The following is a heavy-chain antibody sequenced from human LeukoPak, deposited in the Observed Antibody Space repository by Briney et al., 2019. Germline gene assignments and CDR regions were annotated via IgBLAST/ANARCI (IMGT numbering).Heavy chain of an antibody. Sequence: GGSLRLSCAASGFTFSSYAMSWVRQAPGKGLEWVSVIYSGGSTYYADSVKGRFTISRDNSKNTLYLQMNSLRAEDTAVYYCARDIPTAAGTHWGQGTLVTVSS. CDR1: GFTFSSYA. V-gene: IGHV3-53*01. CDR3: ARDIPTAAGTH. CDR2: IYSGGST. D-gene: IGHD6-13*01. J-gene: IGHJ4*02.